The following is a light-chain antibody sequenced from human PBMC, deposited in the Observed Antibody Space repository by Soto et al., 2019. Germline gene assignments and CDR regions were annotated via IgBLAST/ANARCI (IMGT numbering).Light chain of an antibody. CDR1: QSVSSSY. V-gene: IGKV3-20*01. Sequence: ASQSVSSSYLAWYQQKPGQAPRLLIYGASSRATGIPDRFSGSGSGTDLTTTINRVERAGHAVYYCLPYGSSITSGQGTRLEIK. J-gene: IGKJ5*01. CDR3: LPYGSSIT. CDR2: GAS.